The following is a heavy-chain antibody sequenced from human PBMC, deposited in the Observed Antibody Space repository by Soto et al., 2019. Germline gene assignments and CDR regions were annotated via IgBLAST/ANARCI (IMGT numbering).Heavy chain of an antibody. CDR2: ISAYNGNT. V-gene: IGHV1-18*01. CDR3: ARDEDCSGGSCHNGFDP. Sequence: GASVKVSCKASGYTFTSYGISWVRQAPGQGLEWMGWISAYNGNTNYAQKLQGRVTMTTDTSTSTAYMELRSLRSDDTAVYYCARDEDCSGGSCHNGFDPWGQGTLVTVSS. J-gene: IGHJ5*02. D-gene: IGHD2-15*01. CDR1: GYTFTSYG.